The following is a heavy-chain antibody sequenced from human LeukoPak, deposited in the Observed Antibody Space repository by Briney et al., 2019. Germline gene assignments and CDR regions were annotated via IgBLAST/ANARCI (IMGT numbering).Heavy chain of an antibody. Sequence: GASVRVSCKASGYTFTSYYMHWVRQAPGQGLEWMGIINPSSGSTSYAQKFQGRVTMTRDTSTSTVYMELSSLRSEDTAVYYCASGIRYFDWFHLGYGMDVWGQGTTVTVSS. CDR1: GYTFTSYY. V-gene: IGHV1-46*01. J-gene: IGHJ6*02. CDR3: ASGIRYFDWFHLGYGMDV. D-gene: IGHD3-9*01. CDR2: INPSSGST.